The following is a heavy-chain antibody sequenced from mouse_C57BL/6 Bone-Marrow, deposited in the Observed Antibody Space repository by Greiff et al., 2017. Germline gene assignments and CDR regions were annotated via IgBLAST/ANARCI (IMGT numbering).Heavy chain of an antibody. CDR3: ARHWDGSSFWYFDV. CDR2: ISNLAYSI. V-gene: IGHV5-15*01. D-gene: IGHD1-1*01. J-gene: IGHJ1*03. CDR1: GFTFSDYG. Sequence: DVHLVESGGGLVQPGGSLKLSCAASGFTFSDYGMAWVRQAPRKGPEWVAFISNLAYSIYYADTVTGRFTISRENAKNTLYLEMSSLRSEDTAMYYCARHWDGSSFWYFDVCGTGTTVTVSS.